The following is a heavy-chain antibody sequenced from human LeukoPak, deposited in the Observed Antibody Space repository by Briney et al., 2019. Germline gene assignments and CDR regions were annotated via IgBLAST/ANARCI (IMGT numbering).Heavy chain of an antibody. D-gene: IGHD3-16*01. CDR2: IHTNTGDP. V-gene: IGHV7-4-1*02. CDR3: ARLGGDS. J-gene: IGHJ4*02. CDR1: GYSFTSDA. Sequence: ASVNISCKASGYSFTSDAMNWVRQAPGQGLEFMGRIHTNTGDPTYARGFTGRFVFSMDTSVSTAYLQINSLKAADTGIYFCARLGGDSWGQGTLVIVSS.